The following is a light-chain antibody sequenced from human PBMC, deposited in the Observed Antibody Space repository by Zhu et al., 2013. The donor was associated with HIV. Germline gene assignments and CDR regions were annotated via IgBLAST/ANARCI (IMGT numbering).Light chain of an antibody. Sequence: EIVMTQSPATLSVSPGEGGTLSCRASQSVSSSYLAWYQQKPGQAPRLLIYGASTRATGIPDRFSGSGSGTEFTLTISNLDPEDSAVYYCQQYGNAPWTFGQGTKVEI. V-gene: IGKV3-20*01. J-gene: IGKJ1*01. CDR1: QSVSSSY. CDR2: GAS. CDR3: QQYGNAPWT.